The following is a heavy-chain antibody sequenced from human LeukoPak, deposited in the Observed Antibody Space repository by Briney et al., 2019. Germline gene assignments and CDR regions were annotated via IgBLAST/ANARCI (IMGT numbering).Heavy chain of an antibody. CDR2: VYYSGST. CDR3: ARRRGYDHFDY. J-gene: IGHJ4*02. CDR1: GSSISSSSYY. D-gene: IGHD5-12*01. V-gene: IGHV4-39*01. Sequence: PSETLSLTCSVSGSSISSSSYYWGWIRQPPGKGLEWIGNVYYSGSTYYNPSLKSRVTISVDTSKNQFSLKLSSVTAADTAVYYCARRRGYDHFDYWGQGTLVTVSS.